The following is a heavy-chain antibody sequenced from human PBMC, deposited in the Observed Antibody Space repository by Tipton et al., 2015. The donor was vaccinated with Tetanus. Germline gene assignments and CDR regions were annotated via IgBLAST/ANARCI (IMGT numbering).Heavy chain of an antibody. Sequence: SLRLSCAATGFTFSSYGMHWVRQAPGKGMEWVSYISSSSSTIYYADSVKGRFTISRDNAKNSLYLQMNSLRAEDTAVYYCARDAGGWSGKDYYGMDVWCQGTTITVSS. CDR1: GFTFSSYG. CDR2: ISSSSSTI. CDR3: ARDAGGWSGKDYYGMDV. V-gene: IGHV3-48*01. J-gene: IGHJ6*02. D-gene: IGHD3-3*01.